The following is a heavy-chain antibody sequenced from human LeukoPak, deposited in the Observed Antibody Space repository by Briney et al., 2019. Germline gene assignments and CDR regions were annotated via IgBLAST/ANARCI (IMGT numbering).Heavy chain of an antibody. Sequence: ASVKVSCKASGFTFTSSAMQWVRQARGQRLEWIGWIVVGSGKTKYAQQFQERVTITRDMSTSTAYMELSSLRSEDTAVYYCTTDGGQDYDFWSGYYPYDAFDIWGQGTMVTVSS. CDR1: GFTFTSSA. V-gene: IGHV1-58*02. D-gene: IGHD3-3*01. CDR3: TTDGGQDYDFWSGYYPYDAFDI. J-gene: IGHJ3*02. CDR2: IVVGSGKT.